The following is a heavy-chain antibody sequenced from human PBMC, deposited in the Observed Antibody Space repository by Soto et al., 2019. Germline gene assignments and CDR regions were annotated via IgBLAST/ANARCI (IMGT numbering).Heavy chain of an antibody. Sequence: EVQLVESGGGLVQPGGSLRLSCAASGFTFSSYEMNWVRQAPGKGLEWVSYISSSGSTIYYADSVKGRFTISRDNAKNSLYLQMNSLRAEDTAVYYCARGDVVVTALVDYWGQGTLVTVSS. V-gene: IGHV3-48*03. D-gene: IGHD2-21*02. CDR1: GFTFSSYE. J-gene: IGHJ4*02. CDR3: ARGDVVVTALVDY. CDR2: ISSSGSTI.